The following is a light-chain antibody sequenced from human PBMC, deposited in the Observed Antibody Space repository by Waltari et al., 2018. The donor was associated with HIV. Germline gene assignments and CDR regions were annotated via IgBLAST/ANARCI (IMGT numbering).Light chain of an antibody. J-gene: IGLJ2*01. Sequence: QSALTQPASVSGSPGQPIVLPCTGTSSDIGSYDYVSWYQHYPGQAPKPLIYEVTSRPSGTSSRFSGSKSATTAFLAISKLQTDDEADYFCSSYTRRGTVVFGGGTRLTVL. V-gene: IGLV2-14*01. CDR3: SSYTRRGTVV. CDR1: SSDIGSYDY. CDR2: EVT.